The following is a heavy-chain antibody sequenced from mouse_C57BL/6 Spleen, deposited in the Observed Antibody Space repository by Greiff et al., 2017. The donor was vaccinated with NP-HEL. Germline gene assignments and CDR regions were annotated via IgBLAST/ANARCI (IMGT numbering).Heavy chain of an antibody. CDR2: INPNNGGT. J-gene: IGHJ2*01. V-gene: IGHV1-22*01. Sequence: EVQLQQSGPELVKPGASVKMSCKASGYTFTDYNMHWVKQSHGKSLEWIGYINPNNGGTSYNQKFKGKATLTVNKSSSTAYMELRSLTSEDSAVYYCARPETAQALYFDYWGQGTTLTVSS. CDR3: ARPETAQALYFDY. CDR1: GYTFTDYN. D-gene: IGHD3-2*02.